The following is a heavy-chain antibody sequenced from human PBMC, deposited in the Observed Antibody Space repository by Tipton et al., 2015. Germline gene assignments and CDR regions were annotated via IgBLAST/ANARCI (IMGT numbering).Heavy chain of an antibody. CDR1: SDSINKYY. CDR2: IQYSGGT. CDR3: ARARGRHGGLFDS. Sequence: TLSLTCTVSSDSINKYYWSWIRQPPGKELQWIGYIQYSGGTNYNPSLKSRVTISVDTSKNQFFLKMSSVTASDTAVYYCARARGRHGGLFDSWGQGILVTVSS. V-gene: IGHV4-59*01. D-gene: IGHD4-23*01. J-gene: IGHJ4*02.